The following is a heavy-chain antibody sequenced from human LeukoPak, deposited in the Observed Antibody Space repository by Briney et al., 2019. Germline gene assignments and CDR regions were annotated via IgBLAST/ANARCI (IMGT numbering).Heavy chain of an antibody. CDR2: IYHSGST. J-gene: IGHJ2*01. Sequence: SQTLSLTCTVSGGSISSGGYYWSWIRQPPGKGLEWIGYIYHSGSTYYNPSLKSRVTISVDRSKNQFSLKLSSVTAADTAVYYCARERTTVTTRAYWYFDLWGRGTLVTVSS. CDR3: ARERTTVTTRAYWYFDL. V-gene: IGHV4-30-2*01. D-gene: IGHD4-17*01. CDR1: GGSISSGGYY.